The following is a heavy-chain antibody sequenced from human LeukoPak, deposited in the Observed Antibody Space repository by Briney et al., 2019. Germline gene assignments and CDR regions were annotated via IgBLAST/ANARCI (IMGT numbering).Heavy chain of an antibody. J-gene: IGHJ4*02. CDR2: ISSSSSYI. Sequence: PGGSLRLSCAASGFTFSSYSMNWVRQAPGKGLEWVSSISSSSSYIYYADSVKGRFTISRDNAKNSLYLQMNSLRAEDTAVYYCARDCSSTSCHRGADYWGQGTLVTVSS. D-gene: IGHD2-2*02. V-gene: IGHV3-21*01. CDR1: GFTFSSYS. CDR3: ARDCSSTSCHRGADY.